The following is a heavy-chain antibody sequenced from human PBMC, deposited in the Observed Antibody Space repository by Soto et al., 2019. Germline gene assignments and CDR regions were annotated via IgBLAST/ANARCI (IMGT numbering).Heavy chain of an antibody. D-gene: IGHD3-22*01. V-gene: IGHV3-48*01. CDR3: ARYSSGYYFNAENWFDP. Sequence: VGSLRLSCAASGFSFSSYRMNWVRQAPGKGLEWVSYISSSSSTIYYADSVKGRFTISRDNAKKSLYLQMNSLRAEDTAVYYCARYSSGYYFNAENWFDPWGQGTLVTVSS. CDR1: GFSFSSYR. J-gene: IGHJ5*02. CDR2: ISSSSSTI.